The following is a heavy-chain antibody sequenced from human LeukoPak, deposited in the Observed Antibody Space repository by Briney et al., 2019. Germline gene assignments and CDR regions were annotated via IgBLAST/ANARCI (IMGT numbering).Heavy chain of an antibody. Sequence: SETLSLTCTVSGGSISGFYWSWIRQPPGKGLEWVAYIYYTGSSNYNPSLRSRVTISVATSKNQLSLTLSSVTAADTAVYYCARSPPPLHNGMDVWGHGTTVTVSS. CDR1: GGSISGFY. CDR3: ARSPPPLHNGMDV. J-gene: IGHJ6*02. CDR2: IYYTGSS. V-gene: IGHV4-59*01.